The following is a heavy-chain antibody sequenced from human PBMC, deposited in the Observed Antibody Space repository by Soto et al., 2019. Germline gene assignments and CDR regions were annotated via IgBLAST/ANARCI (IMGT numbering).Heavy chain of an antibody. V-gene: IGHV3-33*01. CDR3: ARGFGGGGTVDY. J-gene: IGHJ4*02. CDR1: GFTFSSYG. Sequence: QVQLVESGGGVVQPGRSLRLSCAASGFTFSSYGMYWVRQAPGKGLEWVAVIWYDGSNKYYADSVKGRFTISRDNSKNTLYLQMNSLIAEDTAVYYCARGFGGGGTVDYWGQGTLVTVSS. D-gene: IGHD1-1*01. CDR2: IWYDGSNK.